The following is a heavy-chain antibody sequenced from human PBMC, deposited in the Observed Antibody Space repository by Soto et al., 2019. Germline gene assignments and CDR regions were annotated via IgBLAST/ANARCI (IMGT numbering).Heavy chain of an antibody. D-gene: IGHD1-1*01. J-gene: IGHJ4*02. Sequence: PSATLSLTCRVFGVSFSSLSWNWIRKRPGKGLEWIGYIHYSGITNYSPSLKSRVNISLDTFEKICSLKLTSVATADTAVYYCASGIHPLQFEFRGQRIRVTVS. CDR1: GVSFSSLS. CDR3: ASGIHPLQFEF. V-gene: IGHV4-59*11. CDR2: IHYSGIT.